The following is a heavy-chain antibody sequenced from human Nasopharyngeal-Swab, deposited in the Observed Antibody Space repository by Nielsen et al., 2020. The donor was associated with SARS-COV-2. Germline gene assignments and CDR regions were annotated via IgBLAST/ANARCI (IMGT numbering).Heavy chain of an antibody. CDR3: ARSSNVLLWFGEFYYFDY. CDR2: IYYSGST. Sequence: SETLSLTCTVSGGSISSYYWSWIRQPPGKGLEWIGYIYYSGSTNYNPSLKSRVTMSVDTSKNQFSLKLSSVTAADTAVYYCARSSNVLLWFGEFYYFDYWGQGTLVTVSS. D-gene: IGHD3-10*01. J-gene: IGHJ4*02. V-gene: IGHV4-59*08. CDR1: GGSISSYY.